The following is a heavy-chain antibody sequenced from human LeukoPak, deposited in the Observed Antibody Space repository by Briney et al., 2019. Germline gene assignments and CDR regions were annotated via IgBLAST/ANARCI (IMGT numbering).Heavy chain of an antibody. V-gene: IGHV4-59*05. CDR3: ARHEYSGSYYGLSWFDP. D-gene: IGHD1-26*01. CDR1: GASISSYY. Sequence: PSETLSLTCTVSGASISSYYWSWIRQPPGKGLEWIASIYYSGSTYYNPSLKSRVTISVDTSKNQLSLKLSSLTAADTAVYYCARHEYSGSYYGLSWFDPWGQGTLVTVSS. J-gene: IGHJ5*02. CDR2: IYYSGST.